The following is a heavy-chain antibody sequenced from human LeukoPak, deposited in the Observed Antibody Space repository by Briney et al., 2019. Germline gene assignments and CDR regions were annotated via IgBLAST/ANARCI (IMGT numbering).Heavy chain of an antibody. CDR3: ARQGCSSTSCYGYDAFDI. V-gene: IGHV5-51*01. J-gene: IGHJ3*02. CDR2: IYPGDSDT. D-gene: IGHD2-2*01. CDR1: GYSLTSYW. Sequence: GESLKISCKGSGYSLTSYWIGWVRQMPGKGLEWMGIIYPGDSDTRYSPSFQGQVTISADKSISTAYLQWSSLKASDTAMYYCARQGCSSTSCYGYDAFDIWGQGTMVTVSS.